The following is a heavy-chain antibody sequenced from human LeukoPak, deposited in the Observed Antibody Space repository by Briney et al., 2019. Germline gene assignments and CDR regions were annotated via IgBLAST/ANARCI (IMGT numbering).Heavy chain of an antibody. CDR3: AREGVYYYNASFDY. V-gene: IGHV3-74*01. CDR1: GFTFSYYW. Sequence: GGSLRLSCAASGFTFSYYWMHWVRQAPGKGLVWVSRINSDGSSASYADSVKGRFTSSRDNSKNTLYLQMNSLRAEDTAVYYCAREGVYYYNASFDYRGQGTLVTVSS. J-gene: IGHJ4*02. CDR2: INSDGSSA. D-gene: IGHD3-10*01.